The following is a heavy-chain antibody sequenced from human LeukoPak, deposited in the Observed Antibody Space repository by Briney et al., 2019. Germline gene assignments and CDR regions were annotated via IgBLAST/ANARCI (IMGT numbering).Heavy chain of an antibody. CDR1: GGTFSSYA. CDR2: IIPILGIA. CDR3: ATWAHCSSTSNSSTCIDY. V-gene: IGHV1-69*04. D-gene: IGHD2-2*01. J-gene: IGHJ4*02. Sequence: SVKVSCKASGGTFSSYAISWVRQAPGQGLEWMGRIIPILGIANYAQKFQGRVTITADKSTSTAYMELSSLRSEDTAVYYCATWAHCSSTSNSSTCIDYWGRGTLVTVSS.